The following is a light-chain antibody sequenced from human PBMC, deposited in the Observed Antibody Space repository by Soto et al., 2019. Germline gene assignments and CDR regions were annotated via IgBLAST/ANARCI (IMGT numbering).Light chain of an antibody. CDR3: AAWDGGLSGPL. CDR2: NNN. Sequence: QSVLTQPPSASGTPGQRVTISCSGSTSNIGSNTVNWYQQLPRTAPKLLIYNNNNRPSGVPDRFSASKSGTSAALAISGLQSEDEADYYCAAWDGGLSGPLFGGGTKVTVL. J-gene: IGLJ2*01. CDR1: TSNIGSNT. V-gene: IGLV1-44*01.